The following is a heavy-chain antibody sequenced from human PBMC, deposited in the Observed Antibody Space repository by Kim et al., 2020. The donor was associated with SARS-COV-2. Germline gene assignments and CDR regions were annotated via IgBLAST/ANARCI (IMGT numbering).Heavy chain of an antibody. Sequence: GGSLRLSCAASGFTFSSYSMNWVRQAPGKGLEWVSSISSSSSYIYYADSVKGRFTISRDNAKNSLYLQMNSLRAEDTAVYYCARDLRREVNYDILTGYLGSKYWGQGTLVTVSS. CDR3: ARDLRREVNYDILTGYLGSKY. CDR2: ISSSSSYI. CDR1: GFTFSSYS. J-gene: IGHJ4*02. V-gene: IGHV3-21*01. D-gene: IGHD3-9*01.